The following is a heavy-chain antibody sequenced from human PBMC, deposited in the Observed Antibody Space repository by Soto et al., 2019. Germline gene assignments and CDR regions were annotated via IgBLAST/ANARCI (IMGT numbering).Heavy chain of an antibody. CDR2: IYPGDSDT. Sequence: DSLTISRQGSGYRFNSYWIALVRQMPGKGLEWMGIIYPGDSDTIYSPSFQGQVTMSVDKSTSSAYLQWSSLRASDSVIYYCARQGSSGYYYYGMDVWGQGTTVTVSS. J-gene: IGHJ6*02. CDR1: GYRFNSYW. CDR3: ARQGSSGYYYYGMDV. D-gene: IGHD3-10*01. V-gene: IGHV5-51*01.